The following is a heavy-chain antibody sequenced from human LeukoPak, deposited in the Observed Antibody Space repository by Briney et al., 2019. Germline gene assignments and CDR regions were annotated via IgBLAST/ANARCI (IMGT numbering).Heavy chain of an antibody. CDR1: GYRFTSYW. J-gene: IGHJ4*02. V-gene: IGHV5-51*01. CDR2: IYPGDSDT. Sequence: GESLKISCKGSGYRFTSYWIGWVRQMPGKGLEGMGIIYPGDSDTRYSPSFQGQVTISADRSISTAYLQWSSLKASDTAMYYCARLEEHLTPEDYWGQGTLVTVSS. D-gene: IGHD1-26*01. CDR3: ARLEEHLTPEDY.